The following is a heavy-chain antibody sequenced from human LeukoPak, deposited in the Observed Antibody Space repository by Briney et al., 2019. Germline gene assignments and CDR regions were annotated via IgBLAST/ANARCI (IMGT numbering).Heavy chain of an antibody. CDR1: GFTFTNYA. Sequence: GTSLRLSCVASGFTFTNYAMSWVRQAPGKGLEWVSAITGSDGSSYYADSVKGRFTISRDISKDTLYLQVNSLRAEDTAVYYCAKWGDYDILTGYYVPDYWGQGTLVTVSS. CDR2: ITGSDGSS. J-gene: IGHJ4*02. V-gene: IGHV3-23*01. D-gene: IGHD3-9*01. CDR3: AKWGDYDILTGYYVPDY.